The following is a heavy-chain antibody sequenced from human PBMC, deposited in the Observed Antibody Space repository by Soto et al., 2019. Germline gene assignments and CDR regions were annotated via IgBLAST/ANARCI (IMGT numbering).Heavy chain of an antibody. CDR3: ATMNGYFEY. V-gene: IGHV3-23*01. CDR1: GFRFSSSS. CDR2: ITATGDRT. D-gene: IGHD3-22*01. Sequence: GGSLGLSCADSGFRFSSSSMSWVRQTPGKGLEWVAAITATGDRTYYADSVTGRFTISRDNSKKTHYLQMTSLRAEDTAMYYCATMNGYFEYWGQGT. J-gene: IGHJ4*02.